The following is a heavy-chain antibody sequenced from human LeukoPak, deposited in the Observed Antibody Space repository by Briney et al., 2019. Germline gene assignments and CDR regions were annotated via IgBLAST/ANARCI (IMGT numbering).Heavy chain of an antibody. CDR3: AELGITMIGGV. D-gene: IGHD3-10*02. Sequence: KAGGSLRLSCAASEFTFSSYSMNWVRQAPGKGLEWVSSISSSSSYIYYADSVKGRFTISRDNAKNSLYLQMNSLRAEDTAVYYCAELGITMIGGVWGKGTTVTISS. CDR1: EFTFSSYS. J-gene: IGHJ6*04. CDR2: ISSSSSYI. V-gene: IGHV3-21*01.